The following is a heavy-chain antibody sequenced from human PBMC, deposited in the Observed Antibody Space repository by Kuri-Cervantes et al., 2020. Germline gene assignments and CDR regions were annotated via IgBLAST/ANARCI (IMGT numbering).Heavy chain of an antibody. J-gene: IGHJ4*02. Sequence: ASVKVSCKASGYTFTSYAMHWVRQAPGQRLEWMGWINAGNGNTKYSQKFQGRVTMTRDTSTSTVYMELSSLRSEDTAVYYCARDRTLNWNDGFDYWGQGTLVTVSS. D-gene: IGHD1-1*01. CDR3: ARDRTLNWNDGFDY. V-gene: IGHV1-3*01. CDR1: GYTFTSYA. CDR2: INAGNGNT.